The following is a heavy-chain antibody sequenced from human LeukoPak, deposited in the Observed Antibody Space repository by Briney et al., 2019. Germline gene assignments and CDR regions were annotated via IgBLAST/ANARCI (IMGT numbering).Heavy chain of an antibody. CDR1: GFTFSSYG. V-gene: IGHV3-30*02. J-gene: IGHJ2*01. D-gene: IGHD3/OR15-3a*01. Sequence: GGSLRLSCAASGFTFSSYGMHWVRQAPGKGLEWVAFIRYDGSNKYYADSVKGRFTISRDNSKNTLYLQMNSLRAEDTAVYYCAKRKDSRAPDWYFDLWGRGTLVTVSS. CDR3: AKRKDSRAPDWYFDL. CDR2: IRYDGSNK.